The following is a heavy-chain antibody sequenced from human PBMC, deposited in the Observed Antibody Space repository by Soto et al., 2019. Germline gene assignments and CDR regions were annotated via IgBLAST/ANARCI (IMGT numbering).Heavy chain of an antibody. V-gene: IGHV1-69*01. CDR3: ARDPSTINKLIGVWFDP. CDR2: IKPISDIT. Sequence: QIRLVQSGAEVQKPGSSVRVSCKASGDTFGRFTINWVRQAPGQGLEWMGGIKPISDITNYAQRFQGRVTFTADASTSTVDLELSSLRSEDTAMYYCARDPSTINKLIGVWFDPWGQGTLVTVSS. J-gene: IGHJ5*02. CDR1: GDTFGRFT. D-gene: IGHD4-4*01.